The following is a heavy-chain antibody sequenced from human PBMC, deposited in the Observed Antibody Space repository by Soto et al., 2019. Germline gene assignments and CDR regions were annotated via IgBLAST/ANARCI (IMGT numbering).Heavy chain of an antibody. CDR3: ARAQFYSGSGRYNNLMFDP. Sequence: SETLSLTCAVSGGSISAAGDSWSWIRQPPGGGLEWIGYLYHSGTFLYNPSLKPRLTMSLDRSNNQFSLTLNSVTAADTAVYYCARAQFYSGSGRYNNLMFDPWGQGTQVTVS. CDR1: GGSISAAGDS. V-gene: IGHV4-30-2*01. J-gene: IGHJ5*02. D-gene: IGHD3-10*01. CDR2: LYHSGTF.